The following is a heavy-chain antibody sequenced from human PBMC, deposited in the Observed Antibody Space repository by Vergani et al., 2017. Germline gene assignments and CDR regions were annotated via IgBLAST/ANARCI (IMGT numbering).Heavy chain of an antibody. J-gene: IGHJ4*02. Sequence: EVQLQESGGGLVKPGGSLRVSCAASGFSFSTYSINWVRQAPGKGLEWVSSISGRSNYIYYADSLKGRFTISRDNSKNSVYLQMNSLRAEDTAIYYCARKKYYDSKDYYQVEPFDYWGQGTLFTVSS. CDR2: ISGRSNYI. CDR1: GFSFSTYS. V-gene: IGHV3-21*06. D-gene: IGHD3-22*01. CDR3: ARKKYYDSKDYYQVEPFDY.